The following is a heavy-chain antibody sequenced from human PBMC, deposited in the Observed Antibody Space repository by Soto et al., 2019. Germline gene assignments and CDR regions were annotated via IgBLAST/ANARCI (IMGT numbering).Heavy chain of an antibody. V-gene: IGHV3-30*18. CDR2: ISYDGSNK. Sequence: GGSLRLSCAASGFTFSSYGMHWVRQAPGKGLEWVAVISYDGSNKYYAESVKGRFTIARDNSKNTLYLQMNSLRAEDTAVYYCAKDLLESTTVPTQFDYWGQGTLVTVSS. CDR3: AKDLLESTTVPTQFDY. J-gene: IGHJ4*02. CDR1: GFTFSSYG. D-gene: IGHD4-4*01.